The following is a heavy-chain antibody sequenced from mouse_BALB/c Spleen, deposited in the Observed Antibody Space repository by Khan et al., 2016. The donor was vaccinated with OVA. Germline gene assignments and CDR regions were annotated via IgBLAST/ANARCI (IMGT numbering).Heavy chain of an antibody. CDR3: ARGGSSGPAWFAY. CDR2: IRYDGNS. CDR1: GYSITSGYF. Sequence: EVQLQESGPGLVKPSQSLSLTCSVTGYSITSGYFWNWIRQFPGNNLEWMGYIRYDGNSNYNPSLNNRISITRDTSKNHFFMKLNSVTPEDTATXYWARGGSSGPAWFAYWGQGTLVTVSA. V-gene: IGHV3-6*02. J-gene: IGHJ3*01. D-gene: IGHD3-1*01.